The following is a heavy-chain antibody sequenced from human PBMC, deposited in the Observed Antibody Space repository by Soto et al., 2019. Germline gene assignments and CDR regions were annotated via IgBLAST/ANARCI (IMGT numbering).Heavy chain of an antibody. CDR3: TRSGVSRSADLQGY. Sequence: EVQLVESGGGLVQPGGSLKLSCAASGFTFSGSAMHWFRQASGKGLEWVGRIRSKANSYATAYAASVKGRFTISRDDSKNTAYLQMNSLKTEDTAVYYCTRSGVSRSADLQGYWGQGTLVTVS. CDR1: GFTFSGSA. J-gene: IGHJ4*02. V-gene: IGHV3-73*01. D-gene: IGHD3-10*01. CDR2: IRSKANSYAT.